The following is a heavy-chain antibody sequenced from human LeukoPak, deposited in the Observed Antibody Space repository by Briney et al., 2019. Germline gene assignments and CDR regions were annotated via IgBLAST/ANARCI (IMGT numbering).Heavy chain of an antibody. Sequence: SETLSLTCTVSGGSISSYYWSWIRQPAGKGLEWIGRIYTSGSTNYNPSLTNRVTISVDTSKNQFSLKLSSVTAADTAVYYCARGSGRSSSWYGVFWFDPWGQGTLVTVSS. CDR2: IYTSGST. V-gene: IGHV4-4*07. CDR1: GGSISSYY. CDR3: ARGSGRSSSWYGVFWFDP. D-gene: IGHD6-13*01. J-gene: IGHJ5*02.